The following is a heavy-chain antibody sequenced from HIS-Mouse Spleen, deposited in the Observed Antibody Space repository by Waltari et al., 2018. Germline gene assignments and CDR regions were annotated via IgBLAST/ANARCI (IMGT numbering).Heavy chain of an antibody. J-gene: IGHJ2*01. D-gene: IGHD6-13*01. CDR2: IYYSWST. CDR3: AREIPYSSSWYDWYFDL. CDR1: GGSISSSSYY. Sequence: QLQLQESGPGLVKPSETLSLPCTVSGGSISSSSYYWGWIRQPPGKGLGWIGSIYYSWSTYYNPSLNGRVTISVDTSKNQFSLKLSSVTAADTAVYYCAREIPYSSSWYDWYFDLWGRGTLVTVSS. V-gene: IGHV4-39*07.